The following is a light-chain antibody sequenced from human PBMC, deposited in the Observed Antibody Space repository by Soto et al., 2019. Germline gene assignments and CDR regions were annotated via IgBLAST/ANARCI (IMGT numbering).Light chain of an antibody. CDR1: QSVSRY. J-gene: IGKJ1*01. Sequence: EIVMTQSPATLSVSPGETATLSCRASQSVSRYLAWYQQKPGQAPRLLIYDSSNRATGIPARFGGSGSGTDFSLTISSLEPEDFAVYYCQQRSNWPSTFGQGTKVDIK. V-gene: IGKV3-11*01. CDR2: DSS. CDR3: QQRSNWPST.